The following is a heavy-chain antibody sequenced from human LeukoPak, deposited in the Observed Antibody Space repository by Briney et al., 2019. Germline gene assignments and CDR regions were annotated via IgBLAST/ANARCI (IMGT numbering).Heavy chain of an antibody. J-gene: IGHJ4*02. D-gene: IGHD2-15*01. Sequence: ASVKVSCKASGGTFSNYAISWVRQAPGQGLEWMGWINPNSGGTNYAQKFQGRVTMTRDTSISTAYMELSRLRSDDTAVYYCARSWRFCSGGSCYPIDYWGQGTLVTVSS. CDR1: GGTFSNYA. V-gene: IGHV1-2*02. CDR2: INPNSGGT. CDR3: ARSWRFCSGGSCYPIDY.